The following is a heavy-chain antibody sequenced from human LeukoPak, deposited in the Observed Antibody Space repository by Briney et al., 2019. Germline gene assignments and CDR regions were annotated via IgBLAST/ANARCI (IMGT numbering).Heavy chain of an antibody. CDR3: ATLNYYDSSGVALDFDY. V-gene: IGHV5-51*01. CDR1: GNSFTNHW. Sequence: GESLKISCKGSGNSFTNHWIGWVRQMPGESLEWTGIINPTDSDTRYSPSFQGQVTISADKSISTAYLQWSSLKASDTAMYYCATLNYYDSSGVALDFDYWGQGTLVTVSS. D-gene: IGHD3-22*01. J-gene: IGHJ4*02. CDR2: INPTDSDT.